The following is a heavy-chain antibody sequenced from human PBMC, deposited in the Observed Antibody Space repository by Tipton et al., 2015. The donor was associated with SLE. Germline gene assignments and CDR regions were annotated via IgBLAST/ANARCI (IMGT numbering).Heavy chain of an antibody. CDR1: GYPISSGYY. V-gene: IGHV4-38-2*02. J-gene: IGHJ6*02. CDR2: IYYSGST. CDR3: ARLGIEVTDDGMDV. D-gene: IGHD6-13*01. Sequence: TLSLTCTVSGYPISSGYYWGWIRQPPGKGLEWIGSIYYSGSTYYNPSLKSRVTISVDTSKNQFSLKLSSVTAADTAVYYCARLGIEVTDDGMDVWGQGTTVTVSS.